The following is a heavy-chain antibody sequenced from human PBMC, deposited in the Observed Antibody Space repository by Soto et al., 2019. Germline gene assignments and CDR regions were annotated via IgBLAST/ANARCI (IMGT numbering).Heavy chain of an antibody. V-gene: IGHV3-11*01. CDR3: ASLYGSGSYFAYYYGMDV. CDR1: GFTFSDYY. CDR2: ISSSGSTI. D-gene: IGHD3-10*01. Sequence: QVQLVESGGGLVKPGGSLRLSCAASGFTFSDYYMSWIRQAPGKGLEWVSYISSSGSTIYYADSVKGRFTISRDNAKNALDRQMNSLRAEDTAVYDCASLYGSGSYFAYYYGMDVWGQGTTVTVSS. J-gene: IGHJ6*02.